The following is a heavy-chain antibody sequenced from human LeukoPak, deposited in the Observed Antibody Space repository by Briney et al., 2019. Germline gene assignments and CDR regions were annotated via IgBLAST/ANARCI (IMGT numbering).Heavy chain of an antibody. J-gene: IGHJ4*02. CDR3: AKDLRYSGSLRAMDY. CDR2: IYSGGFT. Sequence: GGSLRLSCAASGFTVSSSYMSWVRQAPGKGLEWVSVIYSGGFTYYADSVKGRFTISRDNSKNTLYLQMNSLRAEDTAVYYCAKDLRYSGSLRAMDYWGQGTLVTVSS. D-gene: IGHD1-26*01. V-gene: IGHV3-53*01. CDR1: GFTVSSSY.